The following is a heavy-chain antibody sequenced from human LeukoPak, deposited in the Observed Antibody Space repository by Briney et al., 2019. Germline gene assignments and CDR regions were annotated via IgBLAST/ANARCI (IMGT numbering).Heavy chain of an antibody. CDR2: INHSGST. Sequence: SETLSLTCAVYGGSFSGYYWSWIRQPPGKGLEWIGEINHSGSTNYNPSLKSRDTISVDTSKNQFSLKLSSVTAADTAVYYCARGAVNYGDYIDYWGQGTLVTVSS. J-gene: IGHJ4*02. CDR3: ARGAVNYGDYIDY. CDR1: GGSFSGYY. D-gene: IGHD4-17*01. V-gene: IGHV4-34*01.